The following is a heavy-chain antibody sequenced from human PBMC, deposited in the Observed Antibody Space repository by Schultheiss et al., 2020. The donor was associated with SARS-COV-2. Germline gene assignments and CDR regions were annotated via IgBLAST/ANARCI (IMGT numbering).Heavy chain of an antibody. Sequence: GESLKISCAASGFTFSSYGMHWVRQAPGKGLEWVAVISYDGSNKYYADSVKGRFTISRDNSKNTLYLQMNSLRAEDTAVYYCARGGSGWYGRIEDEYFQHWGQGTLVTVSS. D-gene: IGHD6-19*01. V-gene: IGHV3-30*03. CDR3: ARGGSGWYGRIEDEYFQH. CDR2: ISYDGSNK. J-gene: IGHJ1*01. CDR1: GFTFSSYG.